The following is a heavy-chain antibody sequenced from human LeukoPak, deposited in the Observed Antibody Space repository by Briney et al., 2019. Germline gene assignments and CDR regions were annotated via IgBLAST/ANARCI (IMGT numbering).Heavy chain of an antibody. J-gene: IGHJ5*02. Sequence: SETLSLTCTVSGDSISSYYWSWIRQPAGKGLEWIGRIHTTGGTRYNPSLKSRITMSIDASKNQFSLKLSSVTAADTAVYYCARRHSYARFDPWGQGTLVTVSS. D-gene: IGHD5-18*01. V-gene: IGHV4-4*07. CDR1: GDSISSYY. CDR2: IHTTGGT. CDR3: ARRHSYARFDP.